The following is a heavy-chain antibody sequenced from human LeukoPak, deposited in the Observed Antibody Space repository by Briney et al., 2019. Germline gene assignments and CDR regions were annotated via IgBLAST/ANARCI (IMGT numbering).Heavy chain of an antibody. D-gene: IGHD2-21*02. CDR2: IYYSGST. CDR3: ASVAYCGGDCYLAYFDY. CDR1: GGSISSGGYY. V-gene: IGHV4-31*03. J-gene: IGHJ4*02. Sequence: SQTLSLTCTVSGGSISSGGYYWSWIRQHPGKGLEWIGYIYYSGSTYYNPSLKSRVTISVDTSKNQFSLKLSSVTAADTAVYYCASVAYCGGDCYLAYFDYWGQGTLVTVSS.